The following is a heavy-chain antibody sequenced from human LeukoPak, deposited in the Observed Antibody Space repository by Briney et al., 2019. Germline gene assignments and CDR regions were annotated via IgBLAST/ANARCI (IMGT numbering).Heavy chain of an antibody. CDR2: ISYDGIDI. Sequence: GGSLRLSCRASGFTFSNYAINWVRQAPGKGLEWVAAISYDGIDIAYADSVRGRFTISRDNSKSTLYLQMGSLRTEDMAVYYCARVGDFSVAAFDIWGQGTMVTVSS. V-gene: IGHV3-30*03. J-gene: IGHJ3*02. D-gene: IGHD3-16*01. CDR3: ARVGDFSVAAFDI. CDR1: GFTFSNYA.